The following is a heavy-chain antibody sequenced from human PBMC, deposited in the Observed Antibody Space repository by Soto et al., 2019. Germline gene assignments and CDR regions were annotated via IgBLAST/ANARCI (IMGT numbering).Heavy chain of an antibody. D-gene: IGHD3-3*01. CDR3: ARDQGITTFGVYSMYYYGMDV. CDR1: GYTFTSSG. Sequence: QVQLVQSGAEVKKPGASVKVSCKASGYTFTSSGISWVRQAPGQGLEWMGWISTDNGNTNYAQHHQGRGSMTTDTSTSTAYMDLRSLRSDDTAVYYCARDQGITTFGVYSMYYYGMDVWGQGTTVTVSS. V-gene: IGHV1-18*01. CDR2: ISTDNGNT. J-gene: IGHJ6*02.